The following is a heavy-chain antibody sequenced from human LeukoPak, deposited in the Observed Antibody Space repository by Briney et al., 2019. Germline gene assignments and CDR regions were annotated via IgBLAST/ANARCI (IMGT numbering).Heavy chain of an antibody. V-gene: IGHV4-39*01. CDR1: GGSITSISYY. Sequence: PSETLSLTCTVSGGSITSISYYWGWIRQPPGKGLEWIGSIYYSGCTYYNPSLKTRVTVSVDTSKNQFSLKLSSVTAADTAVYYCARQDSSGWYFNDYWGQGTLVTVSS. CDR2: IYYSGCT. J-gene: IGHJ4*02. CDR3: ARQDSSGWYFNDY. D-gene: IGHD6-19*01.